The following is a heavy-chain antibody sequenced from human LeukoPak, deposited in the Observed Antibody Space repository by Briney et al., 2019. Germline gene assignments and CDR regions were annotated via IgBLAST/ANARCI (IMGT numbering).Heavy chain of an antibody. CDR1: GYTFTGYY. CDR2: INPNSGGT. CDR3: ARDFRYSSGWAPYNWFDP. Sequence: GASVKVSCKASGYTFTGYYMHWVRQAPGQGLEWTGWINPNSGGTNYAQKFQGRVTMTRDTSISTAYMELSRLRSDDTAVYYCARDFRYSSGWAPYNWFDPWGQGTLVTVSS. J-gene: IGHJ5*02. V-gene: IGHV1-2*02. D-gene: IGHD6-19*01.